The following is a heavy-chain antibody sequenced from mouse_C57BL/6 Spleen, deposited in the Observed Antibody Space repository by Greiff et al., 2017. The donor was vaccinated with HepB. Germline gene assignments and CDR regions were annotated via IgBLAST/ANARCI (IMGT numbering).Heavy chain of an antibody. CDR2: IWSGGST. Sequence: QVHVKQSGPGLVQPSQSLSITCTVSGFSLTSYGVHWVRQSPGKGLEWLGVIWSGGSTDYNAAFISRLSISKDNSKSQVFFKMNSLQADDTAIYYCAREGPYYYAMDYWGQGTSVTVSS. V-gene: IGHV2-2*01. CDR1: GFSLTSYG. CDR3: AREGPYYYAMDY. J-gene: IGHJ4*01.